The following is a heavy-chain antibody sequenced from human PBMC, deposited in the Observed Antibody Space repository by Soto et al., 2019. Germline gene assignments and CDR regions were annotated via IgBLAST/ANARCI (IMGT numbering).Heavy chain of an antibody. V-gene: IGHV3-23*01. J-gene: IGHJ4*02. CDR3: EKVGAGTRNY. D-gene: IGHD1-1*01. Sequence: EVQLLESGGGLVQPGGSLRLSCAASGFTFSSYAMSWVRQAPGKGLEWVSAISGSGGSTYYADSVKGRFTISRDNSKNTMYLQMNSMRAEDTDVYYCEKVGAGTRNYWGQGTLVTVSS. CDR2: ISGSGGST. CDR1: GFTFSSYA.